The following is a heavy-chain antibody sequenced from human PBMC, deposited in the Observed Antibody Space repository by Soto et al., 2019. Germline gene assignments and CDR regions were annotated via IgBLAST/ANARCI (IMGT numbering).Heavy chain of an antibody. D-gene: IGHD3-10*01. J-gene: IGHJ6*02. CDR1: GFTFSSYE. CDR3: ARESQLVRGVMVNAMDV. Sequence: PGGSLRLSCAASGFTFSSYEMNWVRQAPGKGLEWVSYISSSGSTIYYADSVKGRFTISRDNAKNSLYLQMNSLRAEDTAVYYCARESQLVRGVMVNAMDVWGQGTKVTVSS. CDR2: ISSSGSTI. V-gene: IGHV3-48*03.